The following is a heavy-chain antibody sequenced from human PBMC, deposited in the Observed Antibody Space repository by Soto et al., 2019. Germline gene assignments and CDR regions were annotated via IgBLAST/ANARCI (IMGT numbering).Heavy chain of an antibody. J-gene: IGHJ4*02. CDR2: ISAYNGTT. CDR1: VGTFTSYA. CDR3: ARMAVAGVYNDY. V-gene: IGHV1-18*01. Sequence: ASVKVSCKASVGTFTSYAISWVRQAPGQGLEWMGWISAYNGTTNYAQKLQGRVTMTTDTSTSTAYMELRSMRSDDTAVYYCARMAVAGVYNDYWGQGTLVTVSS. D-gene: IGHD6-19*01.